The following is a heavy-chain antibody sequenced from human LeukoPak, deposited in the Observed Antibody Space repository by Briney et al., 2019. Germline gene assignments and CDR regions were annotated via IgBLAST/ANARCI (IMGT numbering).Heavy chain of an antibody. CDR1: GFAFSNCA. CDR2: ISGSGSST. CDR3: AKSCNSGNCYYNY. D-gene: IGHD2/OR15-2a*01. V-gene: IGHV3-23*01. J-gene: IGHJ4*02. Sequence: GGSLRLSCAASGFAFSNCAMSWVRQAPEKGLEWVSGISGSGSSTYYADSVKGRFTISRDNSENTLSLQMNSLRADDTAIYYCAKSCNSGNCYYNYWGQGTLVTVSS.